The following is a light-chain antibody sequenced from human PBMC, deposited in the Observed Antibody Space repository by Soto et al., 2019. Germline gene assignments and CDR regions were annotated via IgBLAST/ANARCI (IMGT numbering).Light chain of an antibody. CDR1: SPNIGSNY. Sequence: QSVLTQPPSASGTPGQRFTTFCSGSSPNIGSNYVYWYQQFPGTAPKPLTYSNNQRPSGVPDRFSGSKSGTSASLAISGLRSEDEADYYCAAWDDSLSGRWVFGGGTKVTVL. CDR3: AAWDDSLSGRWV. CDR2: SNN. J-gene: IGLJ3*02. V-gene: IGLV1-47*02.